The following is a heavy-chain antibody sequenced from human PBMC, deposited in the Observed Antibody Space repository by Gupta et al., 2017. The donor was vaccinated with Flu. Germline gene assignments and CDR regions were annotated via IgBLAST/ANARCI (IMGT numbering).Heavy chain of an antibody. J-gene: IGHJ4*02. CDR1: RFTFSNYA. CDR3: AKAGSYYDLLTGYHPWYFDS. V-gene: IGHV3-23*01. CDR2: ISGSGDST. D-gene: IGHD3-9*01. Sequence: EVQLLESGGGLVQRGGSLRLSCAASRFTFSNYAMTWVRQAPGKGPGWVSAISGSGDSTYYADSVKGRFTISRDNSKDTLHLQMNSLRAEDAAVYYWAKAGSYYDLLTGYHPWYFDSWGQGTLVTVSS.